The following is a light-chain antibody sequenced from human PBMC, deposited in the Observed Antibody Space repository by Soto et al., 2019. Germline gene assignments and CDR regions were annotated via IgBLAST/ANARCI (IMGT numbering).Light chain of an antibody. V-gene: IGKV1-9*01. CDR2: TAS. Sequence: IQLTQSPSSLSASVGDRVTITCRASQGISSFLAWYQQKPGKAAKLLIYTASTLQSGVPSRFSGSGSGTDFTLTISSLQPEDFATYYCQQLNSYPITFGQATRLEIK. CDR1: QGISSF. J-gene: IGKJ5*01. CDR3: QQLNSYPIT.